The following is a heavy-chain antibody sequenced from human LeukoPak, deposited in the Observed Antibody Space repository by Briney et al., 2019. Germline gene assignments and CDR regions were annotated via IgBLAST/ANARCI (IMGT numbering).Heavy chain of an antibody. J-gene: IGHJ4*02. CDR1: GYTFTSYD. CDR3: AKDVGEFCSSTNCYASDY. Sequence: GASVKVSCKASGYTFTSYDINWVRQAPGQGLEWMGWINPNSGGTNYAQRFQGRVTMTRDTSISTAYMELSRLRSDDTAVYYCAKDVGEFCSSTNCYASDYWGQGTLVTVSS. D-gene: IGHD2-2*01. V-gene: IGHV1-2*02. CDR2: INPNSGGT.